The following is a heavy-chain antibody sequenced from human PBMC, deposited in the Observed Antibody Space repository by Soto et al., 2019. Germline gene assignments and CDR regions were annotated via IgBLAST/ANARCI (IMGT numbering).Heavy chain of an antibody. Sequence: GGSLRLSCAASGFTFSSYSMNWVRQAPGKGLEWVSYISSSSSTIYYADSVKGRFTISRDNAKNSLYLQMNSLRDEDTAVYYCARGDLRTYCGGDCYLYRHWGQGTLVTVS. CDR3: ARGDLRTYCGGDCYLYRH. CDR2: ISSSSSTI. CDR1: GFTFSSYS. J-gene: IGHJ4*02. V-gene: IGHV3-48*02. D-gene: IGHD2-21*02.